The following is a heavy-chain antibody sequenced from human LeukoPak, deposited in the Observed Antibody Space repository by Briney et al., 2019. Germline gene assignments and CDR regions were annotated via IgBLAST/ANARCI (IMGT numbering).Heavy chain of an antibody. CDR2: ISHDGSSE. CDR1: GFTFSRYA. J-gene: IGHJ4*01. Sequence: GGSLRLSCAASGFTFSRYAMHWVRQAPGKGLEWVAVISHDGSSEYYGDSVKGRFTISRDDSKNSLYLQMNSLRAEDTAVYSCARGSTTSCYSSRAYCGQGSPVTVSS. D-gene: IGHD2-2*01. V-gene: IGHV3-30-3*01. CDR3: ARGSTTSCYSSRAY.